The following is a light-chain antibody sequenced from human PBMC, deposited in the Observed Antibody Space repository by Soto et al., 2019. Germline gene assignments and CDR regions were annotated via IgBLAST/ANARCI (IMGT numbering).Light chain of an antibody. V-gene: IGKV1-27*01. CDR1: QGISNY. CDR2: GAS. J-gene: IGKJ1*01. Sequence: EIQMTQSPSSLSASVGDRVTITCRASQGISNYLAWYQQKPGKVPKLLIYGASTLQSGVPSRLSGSGSGTDFTLIINSLQPEDVATYYCQKYDRAQWTFGQGTKVDIK. CDR3: QKYDRAQWT.